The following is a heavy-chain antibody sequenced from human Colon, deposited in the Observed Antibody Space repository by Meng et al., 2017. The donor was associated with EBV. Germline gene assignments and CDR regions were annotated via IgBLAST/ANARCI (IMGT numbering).Heavy chain of an antibody. V-gene: IGHV6-1*01. CDR3: ARVAVGISSFDY. CDR2: TYYRSKWYN. J-gene: IGHJ4*02. Sequence: QVPLPTTGPGLVKHSQTLSLPCAISGDSVSSNSAAWNWIRQSPSRGLEWLGRTYYRSKWYNDYAVSVKSRITISPDTSKNQFSLQLNSVTPEDTAVYYCARVAVGISSFDYWGQGTLVTVSS. D-gene: IGHD1-26*01. CDR1: GDSVSSNSAA.